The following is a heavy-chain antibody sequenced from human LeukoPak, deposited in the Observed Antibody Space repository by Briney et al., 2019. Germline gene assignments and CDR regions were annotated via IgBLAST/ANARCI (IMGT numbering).Heavy chain of an antibody. J-gene: IGHJ5*02. CDR3: ARAGIVATILLNWCDP. V-gene: IGHV1-2*02. CDR2: INPNSGGT. D-gene: IGHD5-12*01. CDR1: GYTFTGYY. Sequence: ASVKVSCKASGYTFTGYYMHWVRQAPGQGLEWMGWINPNSGGTNYAQKFQGRVTMTRDTSISTAYMELSRLRSDDTAVYYCARAGIVATILLNWCDPWGQGTLVTVSS.